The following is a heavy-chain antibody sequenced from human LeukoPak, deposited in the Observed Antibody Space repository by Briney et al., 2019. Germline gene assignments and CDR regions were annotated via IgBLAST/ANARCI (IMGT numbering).Heavy chain of an antibody. V-gene: IGHV3-66*02. J-gene: IGHJ4*02. D-gene: IGHD4-17*01. Sequence: PGGSLRLPCAASGFTVSSNYMSWVRQAPGKGLEWLSVIYSGGSTYYADSVKGRFTISRDNSKNTLYLQMNSLRAEDTAVYYCAREHFYDYGASRHFDYWGQGTLVTVSS. CDR3: AREHFYDYGASRHFDY. CDR2: IYSGGST. CDR1: GFTVSSNY.